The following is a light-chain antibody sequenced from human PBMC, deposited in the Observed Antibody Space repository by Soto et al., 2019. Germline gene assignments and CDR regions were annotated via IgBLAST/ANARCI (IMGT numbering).Light chain of an antibody. CDR3: CSYAGSHTWV. J-gene: IGLJ3*02. Sequence: QSALTQPRSMSGSPGQSVTISCTGTSSDVGGYNYVSWYQQHPGKAPELMIYDVTKRPSGVPDRFSGSKSGNTASLTISGLQAEDEADYYCCSYAGSHTWVFGGGTKLTVL. CDR1: SSDVGGYNY. V-gene: IGLV2-11*01. CDR2: DVT.